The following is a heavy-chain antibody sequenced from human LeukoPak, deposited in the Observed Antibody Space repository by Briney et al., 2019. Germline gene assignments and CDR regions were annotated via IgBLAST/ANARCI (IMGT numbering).Heavy chain of an antibody. D-gene: IGHD2-15*01. J-gene: IGHJ6*02. CDR1: GGSFSGYY. Sequence: SETLSLTCAVYGGSFSGYYWRWIRQPPGKGLEWIGELNHSGSTNYNPSLKSRVTISVDTSKNQFSLKLSSVTAADTAVYYCARGPPGYCSGGSCYSYYYYYYGMDVWGQGTTVTVSS. CDR3: ARGPPGYCSGGSCYSYYYYYYGMDV. CDR2: LNHSGST. V-gene: IGHV4-34*01.